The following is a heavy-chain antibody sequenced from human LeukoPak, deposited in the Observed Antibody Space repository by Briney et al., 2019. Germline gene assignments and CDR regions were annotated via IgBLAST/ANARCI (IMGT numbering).Heavy chain of an antibody. CDR3: ARQGYCSSTSCXPPASY. J-gene: IGHJ4*02. CDR2: ISSSGSTI. D-gene: IGHD2-2*01. Sequence: GGSLRLSCAASGFAFSDYYMSWIRQAPGKGLEWVSYISSSGSTIYYADSVKGRFTISRDHAKNSLYLQMNSLRAEDTAVYYCARQGYCSSTSCXPPASYWGQGXLXTXSS. CDR1: GFAFSDYY. V-gene: IGHV3-11*01.